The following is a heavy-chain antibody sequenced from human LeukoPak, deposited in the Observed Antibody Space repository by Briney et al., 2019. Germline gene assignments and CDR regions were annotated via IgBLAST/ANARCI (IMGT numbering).Heavy chain of an antibody. CDR3: AREGVYEVYSGSYYEGFIDY. Sequence: SSETLSLTCTVSGGSISSGDYYWSWIRQPPGKGLEWIGYIYYSGSTYYNPSLKSRVTISVDTSKNQFSPKLSSVTAADTAVYYCAREGVYEVYSGSYYEGFIDYWGQGTLVTVSS. J-gene: IGHJ4*02. V-gene: IGHV4-30-4*01. CDR2: IYYSGST. D-gene: IGHD1-26*01. CDR1: GGSISSGDYY.